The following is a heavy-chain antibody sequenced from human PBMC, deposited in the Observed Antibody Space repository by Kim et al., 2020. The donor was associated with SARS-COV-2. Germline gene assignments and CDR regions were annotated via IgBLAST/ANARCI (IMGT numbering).Heavy chain of an antibody. CDR2: IIPILGIA. D-gene: IGHD4-17*01. Sequence: SVKVSCKASGGTFSSYAISWVRQAPGQGLEWMGRIIPILGIANYAQKFQGRVTITADKSTSTAYMELSSLRSEDTAVYYCATYDYGDYYDWYFDLWGRGTLVTVSS. CDR3: ATYDYGDYYDWYFDL. V-gene: IGHV1-69*04. J-gene: IGHJ2*01. CDR1: GGTFSSYA.